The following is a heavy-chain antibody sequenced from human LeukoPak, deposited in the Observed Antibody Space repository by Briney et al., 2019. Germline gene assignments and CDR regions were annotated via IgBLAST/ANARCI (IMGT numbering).Heavy chain of an antibody. CDR1: GFTFSNYA. CDR2: ISSDGSNK. Sequence: PGRSLRLSCAASGFTFSNYAMHWVRQAPGKGLEWVALISSDGSNKYYADSVKGRFTISRDNFRETLYLQMSSLRAEDTAVYYCARDGPNIAAFEPFDYWGQGTLVTVSS. V-gene: IGHV3-30-3*01. D-gene: IGHD6-13*01. J-gene: IGHJ4*02. CDR3: ARDGPNIAAFEPFDY.